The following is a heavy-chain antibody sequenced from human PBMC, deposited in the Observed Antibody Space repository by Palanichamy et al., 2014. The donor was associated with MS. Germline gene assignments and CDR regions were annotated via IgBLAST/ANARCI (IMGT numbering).Heavy chain of an antibody. CDR2: IRSDGSPK. CDR3: AKDRPEAYFDY. J-gene: IGHJ4*02. Sequence: QVQLVESGGGVVQPGGSLRLSCAASGFTFSNYGMHWVRQAPGKGLEWVAFIRSDGSPKYYADSVKGRFTISRDHSKDTLNLQMNRLRAEDTAVYYCAKDRPEAYFDYWGQGTLVTVSS. CDR1: GFTFSNYG. V-gene: IGHV3-30*02.